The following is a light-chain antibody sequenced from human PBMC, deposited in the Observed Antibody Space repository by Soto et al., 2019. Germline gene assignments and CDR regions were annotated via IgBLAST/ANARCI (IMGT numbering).Light chain of an antibody. J-gene: IGKJ2*01. Sequence: DVVMTQSPRSLPVTLGQPASISCRSSQSLVYSDGNTYLNWFQQRPGQSPRRLIYKVSNRDSGVPDRFSDSGSGTDFTLKISRVEAEDVGVYYCMQGTHLYTFGQGTKLEIK. CDR3: MQGTHLYT. CDR2: KVS. CDR1: QSLVYSDGNTY. V-gene: IGKV2-30*01.